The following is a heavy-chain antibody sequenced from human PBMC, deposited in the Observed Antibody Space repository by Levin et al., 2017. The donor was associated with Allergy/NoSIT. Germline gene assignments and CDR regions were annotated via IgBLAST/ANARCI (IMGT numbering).Heavy chain of an antibody. CDR2: IYYSGST. CDR3: ARVERRFGSSSYWFDP. CDR1: GGSISSYY. J-gene: IGHJ5*02. Sequence: SETLSLTCTVSGGSISSYYWSWIRQPPGKGLEWIGYIYYSGSTNYNPSLKSRVTISVDTSKNQFSLKLSSVTAADTAVYYCARVERRFGSSSYWFDPWGQGTLVTVSS. V-gene: IGHV4-59*01. D-gene: IGHD3-10*01.